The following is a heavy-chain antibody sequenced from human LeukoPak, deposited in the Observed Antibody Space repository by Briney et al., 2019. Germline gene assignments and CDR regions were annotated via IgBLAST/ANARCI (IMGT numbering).Heavy chain of an antibody. CDR3: ARAGAMIASDYYYYMDV. J-gene: IGHJ6*03. Sequence: ASVKVSCNAFGYTFGAYFMHWVRQAPGQGLEWMGWINPDNGGTRYAQRFQDRVTMTRDTSITTAYMELSSLKSDDTAVYYCARAGAMIASDYYYYMDVWGNGTTVTVSS. CDR1: GYTFGAYF. D-gene: IGHD3-16*01. CDR2: INPDNGGT. V-gene: IGHV1-2*02.